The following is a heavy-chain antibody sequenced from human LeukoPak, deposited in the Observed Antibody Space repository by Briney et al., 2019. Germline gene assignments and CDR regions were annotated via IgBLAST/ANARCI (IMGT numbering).Heavy chain of an antibody. CDR2: INPNSVGT. V-gene: IGHV1-2*02. Sequence: GASVKVSCKASGYTFTGYYMHWVRQAPGQGLDWMGWINPNSVGTNYAQKFQGRVTMTRDTSISTAYMELSRLRSDDTAVYYCARQPTKYYDFWSGLKQWLVMDFDYWGQGTLVTVSS. CDR3: ARQPTKYYDFWSGLKQWLVMDFDY. CDR1: GYTFTGYY. J-gene: IGHJ4*02. D-gene: IGHD3-3*01.